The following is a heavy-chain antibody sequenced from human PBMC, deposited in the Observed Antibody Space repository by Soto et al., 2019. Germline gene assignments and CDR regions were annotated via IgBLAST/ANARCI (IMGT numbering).Heavy chain of an antibody. V-gene: IGHV1-2*04. CDR3: AREALDYYGSGTFSN. CDR2: INPNSGGT. J-gene: IGHJ4*02. Sequence: GASVKVSCKASGYTFTGYYMHWVRQAPGQGLEWMGWINPNSGGTNYAQKFQGWVTMTRDTSISTAYMELSRLRSDDTAVYYCAREALDYYGSGTFSNWGQGTLVTVS. CDR1: GYTFTGYY. D-gene: IGHD3-10*01.